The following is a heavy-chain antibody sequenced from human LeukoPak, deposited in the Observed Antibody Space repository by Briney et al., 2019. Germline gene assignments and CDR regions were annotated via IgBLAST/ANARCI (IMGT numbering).Heavy chain of an antibody. J-gene: IGHJ5*02. CDR2: INEDGSQK. CDR3: ASSSYSSSSS. Sequence: PGGSLRLSCAASGITFTNYWMIWVRQAPGKGLEWVANINEDGSQKYYVGSVEGRFTISRDNAENSVFLQTNSLRAEDTALYYCASSSYSSSSSWGQGTLVTVSS. CDR1: GITFTNYW. D-gene: IGHD6-6*01. V-gene: IGHV3-7*01.